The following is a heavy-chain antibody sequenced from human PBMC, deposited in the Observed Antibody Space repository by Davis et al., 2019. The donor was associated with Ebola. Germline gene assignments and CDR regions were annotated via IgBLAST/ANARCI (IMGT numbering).Heavy chain of an antibody. J-gene: IGHJ6*02. CDR1: GFTFSSYG. CDR3: AKDPRGVLHYYGMDV. Sequence: PGGSLRLSCAASGFTFSSYGMHWVRQAPGKGLEWVAFIRYDGSNKYYADSVKGRFTISRDNSKNTLYLQMNSLRAEDTAVYYCAKDPRGVLHYYGMDVWGQGTTVTVSS. D-gene: IGHD3-10*01. V-gene: IGHV3-30*02. CDR2: IRYDGSNK.